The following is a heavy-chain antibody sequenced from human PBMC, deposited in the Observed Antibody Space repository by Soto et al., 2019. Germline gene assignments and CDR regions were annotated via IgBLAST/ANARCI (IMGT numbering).Heavy chain of an antibody. D-gene: IGHD3-22*01. CDR1: GFTFSSYS. J-gene: IGHJ4*02. Sequence: EVQLVESGGGLVQPGGSLRLSCAASGFTFSSYSMNWVRQAPGKGLEWVSSISSSSSTIYYADSVKGRFTISRDNAKNSLYLQMNSLRDEDTAVYYCARVPQYYDSSGYGYWGQGTLVTVS. CDR3: ARVPQYYDSSGYGY. V-gene: IGHV3-48*02. CDR2: ISSSSSTI.